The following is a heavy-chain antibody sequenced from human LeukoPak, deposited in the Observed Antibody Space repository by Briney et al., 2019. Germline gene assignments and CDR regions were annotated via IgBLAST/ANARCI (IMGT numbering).Heavy chain of an antibody. Sequence: SVKVSCKASGGTFSSYAISWVRQAPGQGLEWMGGIIPIFGTANHAQKFQGRVTITADESTSTAYMELSSLRSEDTAVYYCARGNYCTNGVCYTLFGMDVWGQGTTVTVSS. CDR1: GGTFSSYA. D-gene: IGHD2-8*01. J-gene: IGHJ6*02. CDR2: IIPIFGTA. V-gene: IGHV1-69*13. CDR3: ARGNYCTNGVCYTLFGMDV.